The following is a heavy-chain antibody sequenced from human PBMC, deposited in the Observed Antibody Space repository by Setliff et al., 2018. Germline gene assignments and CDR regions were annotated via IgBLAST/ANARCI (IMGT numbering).Heavy chain of an antibody. CDR1: GNRFTDYN. CDR2: INPNSGDT. Sequence: ASVKVSCKASGNRFTDYNLHWVRQAPGQGLEWMGWINPNSGDTHSAQKFQGRVTMTRDTSINTAYMELSSLTSDDTAVYYCARATRDSDGWYYEYSWFDPWGQGTLVTVSS. CDR3: ARATRDSDGWYYEYSWFDP. D-gene: IGHD6-19*01. J-gene: IGHJ5*02. V-gene: IGHV1-2*02.